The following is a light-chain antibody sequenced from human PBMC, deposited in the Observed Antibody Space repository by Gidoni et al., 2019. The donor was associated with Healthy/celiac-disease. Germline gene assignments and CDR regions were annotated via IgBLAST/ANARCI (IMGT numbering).Light chain of an antibody. Sequence: QSALTQPASVSGSPGQSITISCTGTSSDVGGYNYVSWYQQHPGKAPKLMIYDVNNRPSGVSHRFSGSKSGNTASLTISGLQAEDEAGYYCSSYTSSSTPVVFGGGTKLTVL. CDR1: SSDVGGYNY. CDR3: SSYTSSSTPVV. V-gene: IGLV2-14*03. J-gene: IGLJ2*01. CDR2: DVN.